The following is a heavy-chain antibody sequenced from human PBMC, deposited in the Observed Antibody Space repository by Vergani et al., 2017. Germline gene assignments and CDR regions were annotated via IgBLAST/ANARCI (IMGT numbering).Heavy chain of an antibody. CDR1: GFTFSSYA. V-gene: IGHV3-23*01. Sequence: EVQLLESGGGLVQPGGSLRLSCAASGFTFSSYAMSWVRQAPGKGLEWVSAISGSGGSTYYADSVKGRFTISRDNSKNSLYLQMNSLRAEDTAVYYCARSGGIAVAGTLNWFDPWGQGTLVTVSS. D-gene: IGHD6-19*01. CDR2: ISGSGGST. J-gene: IGHJ5*02. CDR3: ARSGGIAVAGTLNWFDP.